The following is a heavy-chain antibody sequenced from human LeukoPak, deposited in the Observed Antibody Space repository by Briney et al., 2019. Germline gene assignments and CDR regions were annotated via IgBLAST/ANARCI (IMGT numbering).Heavy chain of an antibody. Sequence: SETLSLTCTVSSGSISSYYWSWIRQPPGKGLEWIGEINHSGSTIYNPSLKSRVIISVDTSKNQFSLKLSSVTAADTAVSYCARTDPIAAAGGSDAFDIWGQGTMVTVSS. D-gene: IGHD6-13*01. V-gene: IGHV4-34*01. CDR3: ARTDPIAAAGGSDAFDI. CDR2: INHSGST. J-gene: IGHJ3*02. CDR1: SGSISSYY.